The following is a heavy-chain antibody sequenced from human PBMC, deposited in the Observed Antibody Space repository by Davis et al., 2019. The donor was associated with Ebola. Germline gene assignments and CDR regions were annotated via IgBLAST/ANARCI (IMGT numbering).Heavy chain of an antibody. CDR1: GYTFTGYY. CDR3: ARDRVYSSGYDY. V-gene: IGHV1-2*02. D-gene: IGHD6-19*01. J-gene: IGHJ4*02. CDR2: INPNSGGT. Sequence: ASVKVSCKASGYTFTGYYMHWVRQAPGQGLEWMGWINPNSGGTNYAQKFQGRVTITRDTSASTAYMELSSLRSEDTAVYYCARDRVYSSGYDYWGQGTLVTVSS.